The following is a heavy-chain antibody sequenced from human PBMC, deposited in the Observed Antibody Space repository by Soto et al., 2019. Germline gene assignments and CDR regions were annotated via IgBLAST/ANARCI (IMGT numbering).Heavy chain of an antibody. D-gene: IGHD1-26*01. CDR1: GYSFTSYW. Sequence: PGESLKISCKGSGYSFTSYWISWVRQMPGKGLEWMGRIDPSDSYTNYSPSFQGHVTISADKSSSTAYLQWSSLKASDTAMYYCASKLAELTHDSPYYDIDAWGQQTTLTVSS. CDR2: IDPSDSYT. CDR3: ASKLAELTHDSPYYDIDA. J-gene: IGHJ6*02. V-gene: IGHV5-10-1*01.